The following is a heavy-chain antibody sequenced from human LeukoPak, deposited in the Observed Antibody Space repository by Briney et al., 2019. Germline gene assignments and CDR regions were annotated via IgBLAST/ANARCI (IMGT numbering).Heavy chain of an antibody. CDR3: ARLAGAYSHPYDY. J-gene: IGHJ4*02. CDR1: GFTVSSNS. Sequence: GGSLRLSCTVSGFTVSSNSVSWVRQAPGKGLEWASFIYSDNTHYSDSVKGRFTISRDNSKNTLYLQMNSVRAEDTAVYYCARLAGAYSHPYDYWGQGTLVTVSS. D-gene: IGHD4/OR15-4a*01. V-gene: IGHV3-53*01. CDR2: IYSDNT.